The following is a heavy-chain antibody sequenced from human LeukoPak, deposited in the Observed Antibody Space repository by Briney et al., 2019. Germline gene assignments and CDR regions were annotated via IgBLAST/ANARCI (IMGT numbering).Heavy chain of an antibody. D-gene: IGHD2-2*01. V-gene: IGHV3-64*01. CDR1: GFTFSSYA. J-gene: IGHJ4*02. CDR2: ISSNGGST. CDR3: ATWAGYCSSTSCITFDY. Sequence: GGSLRLSCAASGFTFSSYAMHWVRQAPGKVLEYVSAISSNGGSTYYANSVKGRFTISRDNSKNTLYLQMGSLRAEDMAVNYCATWAGYCSSTSCITFDYWGQGTLVTVSS.